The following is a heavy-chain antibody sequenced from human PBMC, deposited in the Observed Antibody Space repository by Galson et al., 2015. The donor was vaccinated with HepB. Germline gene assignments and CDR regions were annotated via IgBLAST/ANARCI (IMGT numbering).Heavy chain of an antibody. D-gene: IGHD3-3*01. Sequence: SVKVSCKASGYNFTSHILDWLRQAPGQGPEWVGRIISYNGQTELAQKFQGRVTMTIETSANTAYMELRSLRSDDTGIYYCARRDFDDEGFNYWGQGTLVTVSS. CDR2: IISYNGQT. V-gene: IGHV1-18*01. CDR3: ARRDFDDEGFNY. J-gene: IGHJ4*02. CDR1: GYNFTSHI.